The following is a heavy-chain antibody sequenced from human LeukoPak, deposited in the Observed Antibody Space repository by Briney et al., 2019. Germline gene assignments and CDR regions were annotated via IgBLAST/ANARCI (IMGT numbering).Heavy chain of an antibody. CDR3: ASREGSDYDFWSGYPGWFDP. Sequence: ETLSLTCTVSGGSISSSSYYWGWIRQPPGKGLGWIGSVYYSGSTYYNPSLKSRVTISVDTSKNQFSLKLSSVTAADTAVYYCASREGSDYDFWSGYPGWFDPWGQGTLVTVSS. D-gene: IGHD3-3*01. CDR2: VYYSGST. J-gene: IGHJ5*02. CDR1: GGSISSSSYY. V-gene: IGHV4-39*01.